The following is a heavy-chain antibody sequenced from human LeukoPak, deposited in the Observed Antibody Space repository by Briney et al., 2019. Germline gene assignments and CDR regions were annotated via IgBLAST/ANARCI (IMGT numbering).Heavy chain of an antibody. J-gene: IGHJ4*02. CDR1: GFTFSSHC. CDR3: ARSRGVRGIFDY. D-gene: IGHD3-10*02. V-gene: IGHV3-7*02. CDR2: IKQDGSEK. Sequence: GGSLRLSCAGSGFTFSSHCMSWVRQAPGKGLEWVANIKQDGSEKYYVDSVKGRFTISRDNAQNSLYLQMNSLRAEDTALYYCARSRGVRGIFDYWGQGTLVTVSS.